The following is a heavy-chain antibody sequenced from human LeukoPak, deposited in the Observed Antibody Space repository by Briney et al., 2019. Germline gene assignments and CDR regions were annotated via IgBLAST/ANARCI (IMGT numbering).Heavy chain of an antibody. J-gene: IGHJ4*02. CDR3: ARGDTIFGVVIGSVEAQYFDY. Sequence: SETLSLTCTVSGGSVSSGSYYWSWIRQPPGKGLEWIGYIYYSGSTNYNPSLKSRVTISVDTSKNQFSLKLSSVTAADTAVYYCARGDTIFGVVIGSVEAQYFDYWGQGTLVTVSS. V-gene: IGHV4-61*01. D-gene: IGHD3-3*01. CDR2: IYYSGST. CDR1: GGSVSSGSYY.